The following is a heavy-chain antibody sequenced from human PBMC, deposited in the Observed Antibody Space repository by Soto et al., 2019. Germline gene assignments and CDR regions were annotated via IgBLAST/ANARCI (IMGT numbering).Heavy chain of an antibody. D-gene: IGHD3-22*01. J-gene: IGHJ4*02. CDR3: ARPDSSGHYVN. Sequence: GESLKISCKGSGYSFNSYWIAWVRQMPGKGLEWMGIIYPVASDTRYSPSFQGQVTISADKSITTAYLQWSSLKASDTAMYYCARPDSSGHYVNWGQVTLVTVYS. CDR1: GYSFNSYW. V-gene: IGHV5-51*01. CDR2: IYPVASDT.